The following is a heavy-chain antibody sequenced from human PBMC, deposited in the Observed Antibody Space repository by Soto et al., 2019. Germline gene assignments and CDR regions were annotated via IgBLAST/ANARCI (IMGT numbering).Heavy chain of an antibody. J-gene: IGHJ4*02. CDR3: ARDAHDYYDSSGCDY. CDR2: INAGNGNT. D-gene: IGHD3-22*01. CDR1: GYTFTSYA. V-gene: IGHV1-3*01. Sequence: ASVKVSCKASGYTFTSYAMHWVRQAPGQRLEWMGWINAGNGNTKYSQKFQGRVTITRDTSASTAYMELSSLRSEDTAVYYCARDAHDYYDSSGCDYWGQGTLVTVSS.